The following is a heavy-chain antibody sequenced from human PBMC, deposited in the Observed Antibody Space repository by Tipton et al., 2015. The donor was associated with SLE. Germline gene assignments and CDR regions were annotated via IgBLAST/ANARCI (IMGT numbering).Heavy chain of an antibody. CDR2: IYYSGSA. J-gene: IGHJ3*01. D-gene: IGHD2-15*01. CDR1: GDSLSGQY. V-gene: IGHV4-59*06. Sequence: GLVKPSETLSLTCSVYGDSLSGQYWSWIRQPPGKGLEWIGYIYYSGSAHYNPSLKGRLTISLDSSANQFSLELTSVTAADTAVYYCASPKKCISGSCYSYDAFGVWGQGTRVTVSS. CDR3: ASPKKCISGSCYSYDAFGV.